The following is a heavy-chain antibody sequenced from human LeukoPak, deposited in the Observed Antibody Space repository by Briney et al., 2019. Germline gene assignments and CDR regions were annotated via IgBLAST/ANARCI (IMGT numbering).Heavy chain of an antibody. D-gene: IGHD2-2*01. V-gene: IGHV4-39*01. CDR2: IYYSGST. Sequence: SETLSLTCTVSGGSISSSSYYWGWIRQPPGKGLEWIGSIYYSGSTYYNPSLKSRVTISVDTSKNQFSLKLSSVTAADTAVYYCARHGGYCSSSSCLQNFDYWGQGTLVTVSS. J-gene: IGHJ4*02. CDR3: ARHGGYCSSSSCLQNFDY. CDR1: GGSISSSSYY.